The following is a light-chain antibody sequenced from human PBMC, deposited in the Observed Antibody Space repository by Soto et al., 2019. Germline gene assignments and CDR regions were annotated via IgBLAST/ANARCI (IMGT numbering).Light chain of an antibody. V-gene: IGLV2-11*01. J-gene: IGLJ3*02. CDR2: GVT. CDR3: CSYAGSYSGV. CDR1: SSDVGGYNY. Sequence: QSVLTQPRSVSGSPGQSVTISCTGTSSDVGGYNYVSWYQRHPGKAPKLIISGVTKRPSGVPDRFSGSKSGNTASLTISGLQVEDEADYYCCSYAGSYSGVFGGGTKLTVL.